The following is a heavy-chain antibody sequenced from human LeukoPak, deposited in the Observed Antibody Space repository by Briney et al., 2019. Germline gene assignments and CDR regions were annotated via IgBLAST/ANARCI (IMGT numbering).Heavy chain of an antibody. Sequence: ASVKVSCKASGYTFTSYGISWVRQAPGQGLEWMGWISAYNGDTNYAQKLQGRVTMTTDTSTSTAYMELRSLRSDDAAVYYCARESVTGDYYYMDVWGKGTTVTVSS. CDR3: ARESVTGDYYYMDV. V-gene: IGHV1-18*01. J-gene: IGHJ6*03. CDR2: ISAYNGDT. D-gene: IGHD1-14*01. CDR1: GYTFTSYG.